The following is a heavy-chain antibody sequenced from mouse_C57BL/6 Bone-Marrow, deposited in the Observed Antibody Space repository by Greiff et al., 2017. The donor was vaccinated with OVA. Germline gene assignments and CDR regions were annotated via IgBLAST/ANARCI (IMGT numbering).Heavy chain of an antibody. V-gene: IGHV5-9*01. CDR3: ARLITTVPATGNAMDY. J-gene: IGHJ4*01. Sequence: EVMLVDSGGGLVKPGGSLKLSCAASGFTFSSYTMSWVRQTPETRLEWVATISGGGGNTYYPDSVKGRFTISRDNAKNTLYLQMSRLRSEDTALYYCARLITTVPATGNAMDYWGQGTSVTVSS. D-gene: IGHD1-1*01. CDR2: ISGGGGNT. CDR1: GFTFSSYT.